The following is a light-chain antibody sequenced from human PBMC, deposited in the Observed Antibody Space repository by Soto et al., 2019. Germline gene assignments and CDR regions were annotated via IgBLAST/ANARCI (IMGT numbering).Light chain of an antibody. V-gene: IGKV3-20*01. CDR3: QHFRTS. J-gene: IGKJ4*01. CDR2: GAS. Sequence: EIVLTQSPGTLSLSPGERATLSCRASQGVSSSYLAWYQQKPGQPPRLLIYGASSRATGIPDRFSGSGSGTDFSLTITRLEAEDFAVYYCQHFRTSFGGGTKVEIK. CDR1: QGVSSSY.